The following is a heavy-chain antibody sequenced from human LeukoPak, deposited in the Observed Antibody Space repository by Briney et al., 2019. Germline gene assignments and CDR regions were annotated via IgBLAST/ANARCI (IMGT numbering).Heavy chain of an antibody. Sequence: PSETLSLTCTVSGRSISSSSYYWGWIRQPPGKRLAWIGSIYYSGSTYYNPSLKSRVTISVDTSKNQFSLKLSSVTAADTAVYYCARDPTGGAFDIWGQGTMVTVSS. CDR2: IYYSGST. CDR1: GRSISSSSYY. J-gene: IGHJ3*02. D-gene: IGHD2-15*01. V-gene: IGHV4-39*02. CDR3: ARDPTGGAFDI.